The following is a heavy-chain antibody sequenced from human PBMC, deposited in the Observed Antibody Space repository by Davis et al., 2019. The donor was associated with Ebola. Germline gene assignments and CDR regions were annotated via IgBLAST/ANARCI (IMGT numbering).Heavy chain of an antibody. CDR2: IYYSGST. J-gene: IGHJ4*02. CDR1: GGSFSSYY. D-gene: IGHD3-9*01. CDR3: ARDQHDILTGYSA. Sequence: PSETLSLTCAVYGGSFSSYYWGWIRQPPGKGLEWIGSIYYSGSTYYNPSLKSRVTISVDTSKNQFSLKLSSVTAADTAVYYCARDQHDILTGYSAWGQGTLVTVSS. V-gene: IGHV4-39*07.